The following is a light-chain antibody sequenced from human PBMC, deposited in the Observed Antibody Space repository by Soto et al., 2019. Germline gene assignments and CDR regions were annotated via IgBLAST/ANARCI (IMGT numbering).Light chain of an antibody. Sequence: ETVLTQSPATLSLSPGESTTLSCRASQSVNIYLAWYQQKPGQAPRLLIYNASNRATGVPARFTGSGSGTDFNLTISSLEPEDFAVYYCQQRDNWPFTFGPGTKVDIK. J-gene: IGKJ3*01. V-gene: IGKV3-11*01. CDR1: QSVNIY. CDR3: QQRDNWPFT. CDR2: NAS.